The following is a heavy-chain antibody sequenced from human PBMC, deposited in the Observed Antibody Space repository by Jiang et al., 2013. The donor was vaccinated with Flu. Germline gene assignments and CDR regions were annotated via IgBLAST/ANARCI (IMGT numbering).Heavy chain of an antibody. J-gene: IGHJ5*02. CDR2: IWYDGSNK. CDR1: GFTFSSYG. CDR3: AKESFPHDFWSAPNWFDP. D-gene: IGHD3-3*01. Sequence: QLLESGGGVVQPGRSLRLSCAASGFTFSSYGMHWVRQAPGKGLEWVAVIWYDGSNKYYADSVKGRFTISRDNSKNTLYLQMNSLRAEDTAVYYCAKESFPHDFWSAPNWFDPWGQGTLVTVSS. V-gene: IGHV3-30*18.